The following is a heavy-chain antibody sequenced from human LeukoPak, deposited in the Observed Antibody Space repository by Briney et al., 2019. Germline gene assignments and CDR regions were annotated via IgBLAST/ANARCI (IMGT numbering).Heavy chain of an antibody. Sequence: GGSLRLSCAASGFSVSNTYMSWVRQAPGKGLEWVSTIRVGGGASNYADSVKGRFTISRDDSESTLYLLMNSLRVEDTATYYCAKDPNGDYVGAFDFWGQGTLVTVSS. CDR2: IRVGGGAS. CDR1: GFSVSNTY. D-gene: IGHD3-16*01. V-gene: IGHV3-23*01. J-gene: IGHJ3*01. CDR3: AKDPNGDYVGAFDF.